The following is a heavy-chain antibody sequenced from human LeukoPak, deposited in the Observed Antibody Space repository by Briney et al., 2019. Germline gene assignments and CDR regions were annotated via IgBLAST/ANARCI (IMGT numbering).Heavy chain of an antibody. CDR2: ISSSGSTI. D-gene: IGHD3-10*01. CDR3: ARSPNILWFGESGPDGMDV. J-gene: IGHJ6*04. V-gene: IGHV3-48*03. Sequence: GGSLRLSCAASGFTFSSYEMNWVRQAPGKGLEWVSYISSSGSTIYYADSVKGRFTISRDNAKNSLYLQMNSLRAEDTAVYYCARSPNILWFGESGPDGMDVWGKGTTVTVSS. CDR1: GFTFSSYE.